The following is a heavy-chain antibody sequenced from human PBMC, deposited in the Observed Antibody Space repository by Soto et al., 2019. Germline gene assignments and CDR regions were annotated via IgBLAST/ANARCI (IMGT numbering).Heavy chain of an antibody. D-gene: IGHD2-21*02. CDR3: VRDRGYCGGDCPYYYGLDV. J-gene: IGHJ6*02. CDR1: GFTFSNYG. V-gene: IGHV3-33*01. Sequence: GGSLRLSCAASGFTFSNYGMHWVRQAPGKGLEWVAVIWYNGNNKFYTDSVKGRFTISRDNSKNILFLQMNSLRAEDTAVYYCVRDRGYCGGDCPYYYGLDVWGQGTTVTVSS. CDR2: IWYNGNNK.